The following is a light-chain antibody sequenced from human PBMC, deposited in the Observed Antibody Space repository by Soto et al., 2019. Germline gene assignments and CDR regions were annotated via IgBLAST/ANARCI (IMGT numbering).Light chain of an antibody. CDR1: QSVDSY. CDR2: DVS. CDR3: QQRRNWPLT. Sequence: EIVLTQSPATLSLSAGERATLSCRASQSVDSYLTWYQQKPGQAPRLLIYDVSKRATGIPVRFSGSGSGTDLTLNISSLEPEDVAIYYCQQRRNWPLTFGGGTKVEIK. J-gene: IGKJ4*01. V-gene: IGKV3-11*01.